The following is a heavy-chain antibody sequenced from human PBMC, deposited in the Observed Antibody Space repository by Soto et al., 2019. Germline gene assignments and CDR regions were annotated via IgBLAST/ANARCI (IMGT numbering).Heavy chain of an antibody. CDR3: ARELSPVDTWEYESYYYGMDV. J-gene: IGHJ6*02. D-gene: IGHD5-18*01. CDR1: GFTFTSHS. V-gene: IGHV3-48*02. Sequence: GGSLRLSCAASGFTFTSHSMNWVRQAPGKGLEWVSYISSSSNTMYYADSVKGRFTISRDNAKNSLYLQMNSLRDEDTAVYYCARELSPVDTWEYESYYYGMDVWGQGTTVTVSS. CDR2: ISSSSNTM.